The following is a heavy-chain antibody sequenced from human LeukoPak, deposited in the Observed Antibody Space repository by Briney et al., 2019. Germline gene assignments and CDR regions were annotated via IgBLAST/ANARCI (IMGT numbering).Heavy chain of an antibody. V-gene: IGHV1-18*01. CDR2: IGAFNGNT. D-gene: IGHD3-22*01. CDR3: ARDFLSYDGSENHFEDTFDI. CDR1: GYSFDSYG. Sequence: ASVKVSCKASGYSFDSYGISRVRQAPGQGLEWLGWIGAFNGNTNYAENLKGRFTMTADTSTTTAYMELRSLSSDDTAVYYCARDFLSYDGSENHFEDTFDIWGQGTMVTVSS. J-gene: IGHJ3*02.